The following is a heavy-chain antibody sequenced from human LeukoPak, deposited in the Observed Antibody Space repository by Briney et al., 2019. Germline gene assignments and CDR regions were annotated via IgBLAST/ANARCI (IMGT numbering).Heavy chain of an antibody. CDR3: ARPLTSGSLDY. Sequence: GGSLRLSCAASGFTFRSYGMHWVRQAPGKGLEWVSYISSSGSTIYYADSVKGRFTISRDNAKNSLYLQMNSLRAEDTAVYYCARPLTSGSLDYWGQGTLVTVSS. D-gene: IGHD3-16*02. V-gene: IGHV3-48*04. CDR2: ISSSGSTI. J-gene: IGHJ4*02. CDR1: GFTFRSYG.